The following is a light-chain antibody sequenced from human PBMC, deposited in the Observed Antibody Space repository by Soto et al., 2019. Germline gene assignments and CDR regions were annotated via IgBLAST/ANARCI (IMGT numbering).Light chain of an antibody. Sequence: EIVLTQSPSTLSLSPGERATISCRASQSISSHLAWYQQKPGQAPRLLMYDASNMATGIPARFSGGGSGTDFTLTISSLEPEDLAVYYCQQRNNWPLTFGGGTKVEIK. CDR2: DAS. CDR3: QQRNNWPLT. V-gene: IGKV3-11*01. CDR1: QSISSH. J-gene: IGKJ4*01.